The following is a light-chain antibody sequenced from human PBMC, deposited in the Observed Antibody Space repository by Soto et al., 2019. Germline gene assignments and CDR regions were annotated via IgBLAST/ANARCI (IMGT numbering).Light chain of an antibody. V-gene: IGLV2-23*01. CDR2: EGS. CDR3: CAYVSSNTLL. Sequence: QSALTQPASVSGSPGQSITISCTGTSSDVGGYDLVSWYQQHPGKAPKLIIYEGSKRPSGISNRFSGSKSGNTASLIISGLQRDDEGDYYCCAYVSSNTLLFGGGTKVTVL. J-gene: IGLJ3*02. CDR1: SSDVGGYDL.